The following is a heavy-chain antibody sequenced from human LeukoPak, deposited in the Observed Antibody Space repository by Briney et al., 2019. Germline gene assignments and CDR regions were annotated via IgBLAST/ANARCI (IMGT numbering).Heavy chain of an antibody. Sequence: GGSLRLSCAASGFTFSSYAMHWVRQAPGKGLEWVAVISYDGSNKYYADSVKGRFTISRDNFKNTLYLQMNSLRAEDTAVYYCARVGRVTPYYYYYMDVWGKGTTVTVSS. V-gene: IGHV3-30-3*01. CDR2: ISYDGSNK. D-gene: IGHD4-23*01. CDR1: GFTFSSYA. CDR3: ARVGRVTPYYYYYMDV. J-gene: IGHJ6*03.